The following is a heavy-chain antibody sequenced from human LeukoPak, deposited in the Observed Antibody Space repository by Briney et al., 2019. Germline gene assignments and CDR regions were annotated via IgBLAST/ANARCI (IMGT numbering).Heavy chain of an antibody. CDR3: AKVALYSNYEDDY. Sequence: PGGSLRLSCRAAGFTFSSYGMHWVRQAPGKGLEWVAVISYDGSNKYYADSVKGRFTISRDNSKNTLYLQMNSLRAEDTAVYYCAKVALYSNYEDDYWGQGTLVTVS. CDR1: GFTFSSYG. D-gene: IGHD4-11*01. V-gene: IGHV3-30*18. J-gene: IGHJ4*02. CDR2: ISYDGSNK.